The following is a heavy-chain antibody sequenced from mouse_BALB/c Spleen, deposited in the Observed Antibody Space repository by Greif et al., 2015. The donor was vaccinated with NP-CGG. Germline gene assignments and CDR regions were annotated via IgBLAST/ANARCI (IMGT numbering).Heavy chain of an antibody. CDR3: ARGGGTTAPFAY. J-gene: IGHJ3*01. CDR2: ISNDGSN. Sequence: EVQVVESGPGLVKPSQSLSLTCSVTGYSITSGYYWNWIRQFPGNKLEWMRYISNDGSNNFNPSLKNRISITRDTSKNQFFLKLNSVTTEDTATYYCARGGGTTAPFAYWGQGTLVTVSA. D-gene: IGHD1-2*01. V-gene: IGHV3-6*02. CDR1: GYSITSGYY.